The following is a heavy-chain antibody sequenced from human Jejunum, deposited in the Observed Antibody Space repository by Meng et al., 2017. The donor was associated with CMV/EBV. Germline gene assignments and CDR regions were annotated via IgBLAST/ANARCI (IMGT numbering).Heavy chain of an antibody. J-gene: IGHJ4*02. Sequence: GFTFSSYAMNWVRQAPGKGLEWVSFIGSSGRTIYSADSVKDRFTISRDNAKNSLYLQMNNLTVEDTAMYYCTRGGWRYSFGSFDYWGQGALVTVSS. D-gene: IGHD5-18*01. CDR2: IGSSGRTI. CDR3: TRGGWRYSFGSFDY. CDR1: GFTFSSYA. V-gene: IGHV3-21*01.